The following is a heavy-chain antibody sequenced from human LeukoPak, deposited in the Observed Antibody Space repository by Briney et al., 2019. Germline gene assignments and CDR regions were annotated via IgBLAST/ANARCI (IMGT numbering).Heavy chain of an antibody. D-gene: IGHD3-10*02. V-gene: IGHV3-21*01. Sequence: GGSLRLSCAASGFPFSSYSMNWVRQAPGKGLEWVSSISSSSSYIYYADSVKGRFTISRDNAKNSLYLQMNSLRAEDTAVYYCARNYLVRGVIQRHYFDYWGQGTLVTVSS. CDR1: GFPFSSYS. CDR3: ARNYLVRGVIQRHYFDY. J-gene: IGHJ4*02. CDR2: ISSSSSYI.